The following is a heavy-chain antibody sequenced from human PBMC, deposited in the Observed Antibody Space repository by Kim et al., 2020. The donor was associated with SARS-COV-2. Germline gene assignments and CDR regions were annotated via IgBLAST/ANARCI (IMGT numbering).Heavy chain of an antibody. CDR3: TKGTGSWAVVTQLDY. Sequence: GGSLRLSCAASGFTFNDYAMHWVRQAPGKGLEWVSLISGDGVDTYYADSVKGRFTISRDNSKNSLNLQMNSLRTDDTALYYCTKGTGSWAVVTQLDYWGQGTQVTVSS. D-gene: IGHD2-21*02. CDR2: ISGDGVDT. CDR1: GFTFNDYA. J-gene: IGHJ4*02. V-gene: IGHV3-43*02.